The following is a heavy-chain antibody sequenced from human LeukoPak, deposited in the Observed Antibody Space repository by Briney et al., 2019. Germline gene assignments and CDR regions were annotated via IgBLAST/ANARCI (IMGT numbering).Heavy chain of an antibody. CDR1: GGSFSGHY. Sequence: SETLSLTCAFYGGSFSGHYWSWIRQPPEKGLEWIGEINHSGSTNYNPSLKSRVTILVDTSKNQFSLKLSSVTAADTVVYYCAREVQHYAGSVYDHDAFDIWGQGTMVTVSS. CDR3: AREVQHYAGSVYDHDAFDI. J-gene: IGHJ3*02. V-gene: IGHV4-34*01. D-gene: IGHD3-22*01. CDR2: INHSGST.